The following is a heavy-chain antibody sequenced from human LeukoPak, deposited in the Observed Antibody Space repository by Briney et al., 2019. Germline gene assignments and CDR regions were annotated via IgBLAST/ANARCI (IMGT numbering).Heavy chain of an antibody. CDR1: GGSISSGGYY. CDR2: IYHSGST. D-gene: IGHD1-26*01. V-gene: IGHV4-30-2*01. J-gene: IGHJ4*02. Sequence: SETLSLTCTVSGGSISSGGYYWSWIRQPPGKGLEWIGYIYHSGSTYYNPSLKSRVTISVDRSKNQFSLKLSSVTAADTAVYYCARDDRYSGSYEDWGQGTLVTVSS. CDR3: ARDDRYSGSYED.